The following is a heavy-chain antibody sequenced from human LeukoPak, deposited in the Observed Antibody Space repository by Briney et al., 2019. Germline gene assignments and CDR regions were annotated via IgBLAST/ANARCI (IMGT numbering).Heavy chain of an antibody. J-gene: IGHJ5*02. CDR2: IYYSGST. CDR1: GGSISSYY. CDR3: ARGSGSYGYRWFDP. D-gene: IGHD5-18*01. Sequence: SETLSLTCTVSGGSISSYYWSWIRQPPGKGLEWIGYIYYSGSTNYNPSLKSRVTISVDTSKNQFSLKLSSVNAADTAVYYCARGSGSYGYRWFDPWGQGTLVTVSS. V-gene: IGHV4-59*01.